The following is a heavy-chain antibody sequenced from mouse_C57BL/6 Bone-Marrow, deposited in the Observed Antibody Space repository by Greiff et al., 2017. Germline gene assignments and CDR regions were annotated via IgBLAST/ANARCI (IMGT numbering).Heavy chain of an antibody. CDR3: ARGDDYDDGPYYAMDY. CDR2: ISDGGSYT. J-gene: IGHJ4*01. CDR1: GFTFSSYA. D-gene: IGHD2-4*01. Sequence: EVKLVESGGGLVKPGGSLKLSCAASGFTFSSYAMSWVRQTPEKRLEWVATISDGGSYTYYPDNVKGRFTISRDNAKNNLYLQMSHLKSEDTAMYDCARGDDYDDGPYYAMDYWGQGTSVTVSS. V-gene: IGHV5-4*03.